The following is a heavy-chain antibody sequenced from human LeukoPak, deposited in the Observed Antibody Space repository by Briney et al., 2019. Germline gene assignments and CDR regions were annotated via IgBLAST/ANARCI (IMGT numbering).Heavy chain of an antibody. CDR1: GFTFSTYG. V-gene: IGHV3-23*01. CDR3: ARDRGTTGTSGY. CDR2: ISGSADRT. Sequence: QPGGSLRLSCAASGFTFSTYGMSWVRQAPWKGLEWVSGISGSADRTYYADSVKGRFTISRDNAKNSLYLQMNSLRAEDTAVYYCARDRGTTGTSGYWGQGTLVTVSS. J-gene: IGHJ4*02. D-gene: IGHD1-1*01.